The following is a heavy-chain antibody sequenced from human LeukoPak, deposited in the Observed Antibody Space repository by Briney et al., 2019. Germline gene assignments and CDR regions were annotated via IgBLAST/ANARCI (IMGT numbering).Heavy chain of an antibody. V-gene: IGHV5-10-1*01. J-gene: IGHJ4*02. Sequence: GESLKISCQGSGYSFTSYWICWVRQMPGRGLEWMGRIDPADSQTNYSPSFQGHVTISADKSISTAYLQWSTLKASDTAIYYCVRSWGTSGNLGYWGQGTQVTVSS. CDR2: IDPADSQT. CDR1: GYSFTSYW. D-gene: IGHD4-23*01. CDR3: VRSWGTSGNLGY.